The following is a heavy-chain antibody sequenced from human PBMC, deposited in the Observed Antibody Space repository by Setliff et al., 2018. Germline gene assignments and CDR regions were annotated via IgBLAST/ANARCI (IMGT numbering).Heavy chain of an antibody. CDR2: IGHTGSI. J-gene: IGHJ4*02. D-gene: IGHD2-21*02. CDR1: GYSISSGYI. CDR3: ARDLGHGGDSDY. V-gene: IGHV4-38-2*02. Sequence: TLSLTCTVSGYSISSGYIWGWIRQPPGKGLEWVGNIGHTGSINYNPSLKSRVTISVDTSKNQFSLKLSSVTAADTAVYYCARDLGHGGDSDYWGQGILVTVSS.